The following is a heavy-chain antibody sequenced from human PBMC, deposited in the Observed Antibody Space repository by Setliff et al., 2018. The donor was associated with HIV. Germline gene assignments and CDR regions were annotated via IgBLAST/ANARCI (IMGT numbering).Heavy chain of an antibody. V-gene: IGHV7-4-1*02. Sequence: VASVKVSCKASGYTFTSYAMNWVRQAPGQGLEWMGWINTNTGNPTYAQGFTGRFVFSLDTSVSTAYLQISSLKAEDTAVYYCARGEAVAGRNWFDPWGQGTLVTVSS. CDR2: INTNTGNP. J-gene: IGHJ5*02. CDR1: GYTFTSYA. CDR3: ARGEAVAGRNWFDP. D-gene: IGHD6-19*01.